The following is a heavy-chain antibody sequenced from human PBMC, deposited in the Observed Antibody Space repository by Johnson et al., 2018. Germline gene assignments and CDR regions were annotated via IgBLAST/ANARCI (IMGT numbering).Heavy chain of an antibody. CDR2: ISYDGINK. D-gene: IGHD2-2*01. V-gene: IGHV3-33*05. CDR3: TRAPPYGSSTRCYDYDMDV. CDR1: GFTFSGYG. Sequence: QVQLVESGGGVVQPGRSLRLSCEASGFTFSGYGMHWVRQAPGKGLEWVAVISYDGINKYYADSVKGRFTISRDNSKNTVYLQMNGLRAEGTAVYYCTRAPPYGSSTRCYDYDMDVWGQGTAVTVSS. J-gene: IGHJ6*02.